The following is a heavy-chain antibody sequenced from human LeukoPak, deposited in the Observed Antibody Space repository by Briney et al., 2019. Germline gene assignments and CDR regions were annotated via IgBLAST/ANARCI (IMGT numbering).Heavy chain of an antibody. CDR2: IYYSGST. J-gene: IGHJ3*02. CDR3: ARDATKYVLDAFDI. D-gene: IGHD2-15*01. CDR1: GGSISSGDYY. Sequence: SETLSLTCTVSGGSISSGDYYWSWIRPPPGKGPEWIGYIYYSGSTYYNPSLKSRVTISVDTSKNQFSLKLSSVTAADTAVYYCARDATKYVLDAFDIWGQGTMVTVSS. V-gene: IGHV4-30-4*01.